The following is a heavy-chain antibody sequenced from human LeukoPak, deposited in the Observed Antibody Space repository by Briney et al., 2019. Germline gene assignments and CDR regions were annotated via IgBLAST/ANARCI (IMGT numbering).Heavy chain of an antibody. V-gene: IGHV3-9*01. Sequence: PGGSLRLSCAASGFTFDDYAMHWVRQASGKGLEWVSGISWNSGSIGYADSVKGRFTISRDNAKNSLYLQMNSLRAEDTALYFCAKGDFDYWGQGTLVTVSS. CDR3: AKGDFDY. CDR1: GFTFDDYA. CDR2: ISWNSGSI. J-gene: IGHJ4*02.